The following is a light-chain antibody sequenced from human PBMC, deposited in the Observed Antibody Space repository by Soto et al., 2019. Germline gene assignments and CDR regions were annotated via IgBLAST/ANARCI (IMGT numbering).Light chain of an antibody. J-gene: IGKJ4*01. CDR1: QSVTNK. V-gene: IGKV3-15*01. Sequence: EVVMTQSPATLSVSPGESATLSCWASQSVTNKLAWYQQTPGQAPRLLIYCASTRATTTPARFSGSGSGTDFTLTISSLQSEDLGVYYCQQYHGWPLTFGGGTKVEI. CDR2: CAS. CDR3: QQYHGWPLT.